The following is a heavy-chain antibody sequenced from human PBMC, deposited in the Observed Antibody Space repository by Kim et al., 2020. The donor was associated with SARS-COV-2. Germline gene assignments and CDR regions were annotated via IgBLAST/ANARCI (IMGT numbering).Heavy chain of an antibody. CDR2: ISSSSSYT. V-gene: IGHV3-11*06. Sequence: GGSLRLSCAASGFTFSDYYMSWIRQAPGKGLEWVSYISSSSSYTNYADSVKGRFTISRDNAKNSLYLQMNSLRAEDTAVYYCASRGANYGDYLDWYFDLWGRGTLVTVSS. D-gene: IGHD4-17*01. J-gene: IGHJ2*01. CDR1: GFTFSDYY. CDR3: ASRGANYGDYLDWYFDL.